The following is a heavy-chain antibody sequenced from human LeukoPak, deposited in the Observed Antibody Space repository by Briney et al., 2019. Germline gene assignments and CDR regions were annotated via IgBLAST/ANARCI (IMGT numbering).Heavy chain of an antibody. J-gene: IGHJ4*02. V-gene: IGHV4-39*01. CDR2: IFYSGST. D-gene: IGHD3-22*01. Sequence: KPSETLSLTCTVSGGSISSSSYYWGWTRQPPGKGLEWIGSIFYSGSTYYNPSLESRVTISVDTSKNQFSLKLSSVTAADTAVYYCARQFYYDSGGSHYWGQGTLVTVSS. CDR3: ARQFYYDSGGSHY. CDR1: GGSISSSSYY.